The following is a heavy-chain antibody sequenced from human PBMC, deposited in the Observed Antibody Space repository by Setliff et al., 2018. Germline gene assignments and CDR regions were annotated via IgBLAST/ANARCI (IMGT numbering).Heavy chain of an antibody. J-gene: IGHJ4*02. V-gene: IGHV3-33*08. D-gene: IGHD2-2*01. Sequence: GGSLRLSCAASGFTFSNYRMLWVRQAPGKGLEWVAVIWDHVGNKYHADSVKGRFTISGDNAENSLYLHMNSLRAEATAVYYFARSESCGATNCSPFDYWGQGTLVTVSS. CDR2: IWDHVGNK. CDR3: ARSESCGATNCSPFDY. CDR1: GFTFSNYR.